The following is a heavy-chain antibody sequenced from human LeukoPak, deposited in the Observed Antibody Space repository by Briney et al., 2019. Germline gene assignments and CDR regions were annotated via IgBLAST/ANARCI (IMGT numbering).Heavy chain of an antibody. CDR3: ASTHARYGAFDI. CDR1: GYTFTSYY. V-gene: IGHV1-46*01. D-gene: IGHD5-18*01. CDR2: INPSGGST. Sequence: ASVKVSCKASGYTFTSYYMHWVRQAPGQGLEWMGIINPSGGSTSYAQKFQGRVTMTRDMSTSTVYMELSSLRSEDTAVYYCASTHARYGAFDIWGQGTMVTVSS. J-gene: IGHJ3*02.